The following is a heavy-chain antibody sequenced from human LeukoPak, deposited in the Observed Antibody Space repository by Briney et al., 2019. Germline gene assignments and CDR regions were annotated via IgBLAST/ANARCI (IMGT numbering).Heavy chain of an antibody. CDR3: ARQAPLKSYGFWSGYGPAAADY. D-gene: IGHD3-3*01. CDR1: GGSISSSSYY. CDR2: IYYSGST. J-gene: IGHJ4*02. Sequence: SETLSLTCTVSGGSISSSSYYWGWIRQPPGKGLEWIGSIYYSGSTYYNPSLKSRVTISVDTSKNQFSLKLSSVTAADTAVYYCARQAPLKSYGFWSGYGPAAADYWGQGTLVTVSS. V-gene: IGHV4-39*01.